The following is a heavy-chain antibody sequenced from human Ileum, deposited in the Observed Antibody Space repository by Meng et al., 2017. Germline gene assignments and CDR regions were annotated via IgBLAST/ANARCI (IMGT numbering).Heavy chain of an antibody. CDR3: ARGVTAGLDY. CDR2: MSPRSDDT. Sequence: QVQLVQSGAEVKKPGASVKVSCKASGYTFSSLDINWVRQAPGQGLEWMGWMSPRSDDTGYAQKFQGRVTMTRDTSISTAYMELSSLTSEDTAIYYCARGVTAGLDYWGQGTLVTVPQ. CDR1: GYTFSSLD. J-gene: IGHJ4*02. V-gene: IGHV1-8*01. D-gene: IGHD5-18*01.